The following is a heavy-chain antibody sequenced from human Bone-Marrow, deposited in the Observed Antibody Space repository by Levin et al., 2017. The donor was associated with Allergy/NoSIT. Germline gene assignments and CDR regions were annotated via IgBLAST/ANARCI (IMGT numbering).Heavy chain of an antibody. D-gene: IGHD3-10*01. CDR2: INPDGTYT. V-gene: IGHV3-74*01. CDR3: VRNLGGLTDY. Sequence: PGGSLRLSCAVSGFTFSGSWIHWVRQPPGKGLEWVSRINPDGTYTNYADSVKGRFTISRDNAKNTLHLQMNSLRAEDTAVYYCVRNLGGLTDYWGQGSLVTVSS. J-gene: IGHJ4*02. CDR1: GFTFSGSW.